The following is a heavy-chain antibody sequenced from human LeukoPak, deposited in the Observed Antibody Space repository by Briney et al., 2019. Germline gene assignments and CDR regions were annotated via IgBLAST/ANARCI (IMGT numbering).Heavy chain of an antibody. CDR1: GYTFTSYY. V-gene: IGHV1-2*02. CDR3: ARDLDNYSGSGSYYNGDPLFQH. Sequence: GASVKVSCKASGYTFTSYYIHWVRQAPGQGLEWMGWLNPNSGGTNYAQNFQGRVTMTRDTSISTGYMELSRLRSDDTAVYYCARDLDNYSGSGSYYNGDPLFQHWGQGTLVTVSS. J-gene: IGHJ1*01. D-gene: IGHD3-10*01. CDR2: LNPNSGGT.